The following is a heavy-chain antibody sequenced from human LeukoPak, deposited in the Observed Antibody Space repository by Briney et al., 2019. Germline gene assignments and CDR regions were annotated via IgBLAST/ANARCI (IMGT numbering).Heavy chain of an antibody. CDR3: ARERQNKDFWSGGDY. CDR2: ISSRSRDV. D-gene: IGHD3-3*01. J-gene: IGHJ4*02. V-gene: IGHV3-21*01. CDR1: GFIFSSYN. Sequence: PGGSLRLSCAASGFIFSSYNMNWVRQAPGKGLEWVSSISSRSRDVYYADSVKGRFTISRDNAKNSLYLQMNTLRPEDTAVYYCARERQNKDFWSGGDYWGQGTLVTVSS.